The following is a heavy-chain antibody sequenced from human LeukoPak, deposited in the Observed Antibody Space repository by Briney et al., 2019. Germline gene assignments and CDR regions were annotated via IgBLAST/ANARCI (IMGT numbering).Heavy chain of an antibody. J-gene: IGHJ4*02. CDR2: ISYDGSNK. V-gene: IGHV3-30-3*01. Sequence: GGSLRLSCAASGFTFSSYPMQWVRQAPGKGLEGGAVISYDGSNKYYADSVKGRFTIARDNSKNTLYLQMNSLRAEATAVYYCARDIVGATLGRGGIGYWGQGTLVTVSS. D-gene: IGHD1-26*01. CDR3: ARDIVGATLGRGGIGY. CDR1: GFTFSSYP.